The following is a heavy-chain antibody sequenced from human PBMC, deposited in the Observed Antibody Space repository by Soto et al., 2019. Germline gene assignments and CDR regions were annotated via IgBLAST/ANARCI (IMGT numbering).Heavy chain of an antibody. J-gene: IGHJ4*02. CDR1: GFTFSSYA. CDR2: ISGSGNTS. D-gene: IGHD6-13*01. CDR3: AKDQGRSWYEDY. V-gene: IGHV3-23*01. Sequence: EVQLLESGGGLVQPGGSLRLYCAASGFTFSSYAMTWVRQAPGKGLEWVSAISGSGNTSYYADSVKGRFTISRDSSKKMLYLQMNSLRPEDTAVYYCAKDQGRSWYEDYWVQGTLVTVSS.